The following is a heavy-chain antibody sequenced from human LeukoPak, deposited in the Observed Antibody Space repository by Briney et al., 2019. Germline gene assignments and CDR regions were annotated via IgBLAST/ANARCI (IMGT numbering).Heavy chain of an antibody. J-gene: IGHJ4*02. V-gene: IGHV1-2*02. D-gene: IGHD2-2*01. CDR2: INPNSGGT. Sequence: ASVKVSCKASGYTFTGYYMHWVRQAPGQGLEWMGWINPNSGGTNYAQKFQGRVTMTRDTSISTAYMELSRLRSDDTAVYYCARDKGSHWRSASCPIDYWGQGTLVTVSS. CDR1: GYTFTGYY. CDR3: ARDKGSHWRSASCPIDY.